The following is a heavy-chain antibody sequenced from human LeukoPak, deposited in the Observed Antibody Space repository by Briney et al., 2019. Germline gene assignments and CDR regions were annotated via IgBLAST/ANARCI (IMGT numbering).Heavy chain of an antibody. Sequence: GGSLRLFCAASGFTVSSNYMSWVRQAPGKGLEWVSAISGSGGSTYYADSVKGRFTISRDNSKNTLYLQMNSLRAEDTAVYYCAKDYSSDYYLYDYWGQGTLVTVSS. V-gene: IGHV3-23*01. CDR2: ISGSGGST. D-gene: IGHD3-22*01. J-gene: IGHJ4*02. CDR3: AKDYSSDYYLYDY. CDR1: GFTVSSNY.